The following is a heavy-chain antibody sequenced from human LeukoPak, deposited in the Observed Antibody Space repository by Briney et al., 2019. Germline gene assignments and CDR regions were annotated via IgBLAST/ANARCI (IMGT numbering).Heavy chain of an antibody. D-gene: IGHD6-19*01. CDR3: ARVMAVADDFDY. V-gene: IGHV1-69*05. CDR2: IIPIFGTA. CDR1: GGTFSSYA. J-gene: IGHJ4*02. Sequence: SVKVSCKASGGTFSSYAISWVRQAPGQGLEWMGRIIPIFGTANYAQKFQGRVTITTDESTSTAYMELSSLRSEDTAVYYCARVMAVADDFDYWGQGTLVAVSS.